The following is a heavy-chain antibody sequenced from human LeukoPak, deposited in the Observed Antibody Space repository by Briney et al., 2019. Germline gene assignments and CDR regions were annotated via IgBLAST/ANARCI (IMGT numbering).Heavy chain of an antibody. Sequence: GGSLRLSCAASGFTFSDYSMNWVSQAPGKGLEWVSYIGIDSGNTNYADSVKGRFTISGDKAKNSLYLQMNSLRVADTAVYYCARNYKYAFDNWGQGTLVTVSS. CDR2: IGIDSGNT. CDR3: ARNYKYAFDN. V-gene: IGHV3-48*01. CDR1: GFTFSDYS. D-gene: IGHD5-24*01. J-gene: IGHJ4*02.